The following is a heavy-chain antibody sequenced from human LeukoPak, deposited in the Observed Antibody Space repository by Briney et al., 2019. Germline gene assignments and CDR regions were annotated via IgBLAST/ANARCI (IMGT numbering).Heavy chain of an antibody. CDR3: ARDRPTVTTNKIDY. Sequence: ASVKVSCKASGYSFTSHYMHWVRQAPGQGLEWMGWISAYNGNTNYAQKLQGRVTMTTDTSTSTAYMELRSLRSDDTAVYYCARDRPTVTTNKIDYWGQGTLVTVSS. V-gene: IGHV1-18*04. D-gene: IGHD4-17*01. CDR2: ISAYNGNT. J-gene: IGHJ4*02. CDR1: GYSFTSHY.